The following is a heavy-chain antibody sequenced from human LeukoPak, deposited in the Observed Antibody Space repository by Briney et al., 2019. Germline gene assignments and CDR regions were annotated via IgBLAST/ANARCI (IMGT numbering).Heavy chain of an antibody. J-gene: IGHJ4*02. CDR1: GGSISSGSYY. Sequence: PSQTLSLTCSVSGGSISSGSYYWSWIRQPAGKGLEWIGRIYTSGSTYYNPSLKSRVTISVDTSKNQFSLKLSSVTAADTAVYYCARDFAGVGATTDYWGQGTLVTVSS. CDR2: IYTSGST. D-gene: IGHD1-26*01. CDR3: ARDFAGVGATTDY. V-gene: IGHV4-61*02.